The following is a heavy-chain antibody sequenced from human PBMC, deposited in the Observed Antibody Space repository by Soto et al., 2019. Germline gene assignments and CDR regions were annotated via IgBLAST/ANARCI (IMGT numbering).Heavy chain of an antibody. Sequence: PGGSLRLSCAASGFTVSSNYMSWVRQAPGKGLEWVSVIYSGGSTYYADSVKGRFTISRDNSKNTLYLQMNSLRAEDTAVYYCASALGWLLLGFDEWGQGTLVTVSS. CDR3: ASALGWLLLGFDE. D-gene: IGHD3-9*01. CDR1: GFTVSSNY. V-gene: IGHV3-66*01. CDR2: IYSGGST. J-gene: IGHJ4*02.